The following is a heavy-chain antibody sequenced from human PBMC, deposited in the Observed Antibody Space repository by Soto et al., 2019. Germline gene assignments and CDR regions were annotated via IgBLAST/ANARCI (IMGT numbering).Heavy chain of an antibody. CDR1: GFTFSNHA. CDR3: VRGLLAFFDF. Sequence: LRLSCAASGFTFSNHAMSWVRPAPGKGLEWVSAVSGGGGSSFYADSVKGRFTISRDNSKNTVSLQMSGLRVEDTALYYCVRGLLAFFDFWGQGTPVTVSS. J-gene: IGHJ4*02. D-gene: IGHD3-3*02. V-gene: IGHV3-23*01. CDR2: VSGGGGSS.